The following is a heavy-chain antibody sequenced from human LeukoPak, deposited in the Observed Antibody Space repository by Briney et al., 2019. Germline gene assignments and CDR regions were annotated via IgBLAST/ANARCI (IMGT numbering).Heavy chain of an antibody. CDR1: GYSFTSYW. V-gene: IGHV5-51*01. D-gene: IGHD5-18*01. Sequence: GESLKISCKGSGYSFTSYWIGWVRQMPGKGLGWMGIIYPGDSDTRYSPSFQGQVTISADKSISTAYLQWSSLKASDTAMYYYARLERGYSYGYHYYYYYMDVWGKGTTVTVSS. J-gene: IGHJ6*03. CDR2: IYPGDSDT. CDR3: ARLERGYSYGYHYYYYYMDV.